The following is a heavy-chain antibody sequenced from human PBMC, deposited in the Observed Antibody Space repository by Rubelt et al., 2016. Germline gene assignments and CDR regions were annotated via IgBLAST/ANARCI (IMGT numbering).Heavy chain of an antibody. CDR3: ARAGSSEGSGSYYNWFDP. D-gene: IGHD3-10*01. J-gene: IGHJ5*02. CDR1: GGSFSGYY. CDR2: INHRGSN. V-gene: IGHV4-34*01. Sequence: QVQLQQWGAGLLKPSETLSLTCAVYGGSFSGYYWSWIRQPPGKGLEWIGEINHRGSNNYNPSFKSVVTLSVDTSKNQCSLKLSAVTAADTAVYYCARAGSSEGSGSYYNWFDPWGQGTLVTVSS.